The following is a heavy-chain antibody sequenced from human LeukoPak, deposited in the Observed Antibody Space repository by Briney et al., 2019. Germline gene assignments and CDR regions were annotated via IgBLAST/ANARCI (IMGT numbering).Heavy chain of an antibody. D-gene: IGHD6-13*01. V-gene: IGHV1-69*06. J-gene: IGHJ5*02. CDR2: IIPIFGTA. CDR1: GGTFSSYA. Sequence: SVKVSCKASGGTFSSYAISWVRQAPGQGLECMGGIIPIFGTANYAQKFQGRVTITADKSTSTAYMELSSLRSEDTAVYYCARELAAAAGLNWFDPWGQGTLVTVSS. CDR3: ARELAAAAGLNWFDP.